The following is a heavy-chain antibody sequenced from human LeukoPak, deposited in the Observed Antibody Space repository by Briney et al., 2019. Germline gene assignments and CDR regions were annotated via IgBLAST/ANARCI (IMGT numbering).Heavy chain of an antibody. Sequence: GGSLRLSCAASGFTFSSYAMNWVRQAPGKGLEWVSAISGSGGSTYYADSVKGRFTISRDNSKNSLYLQMNSLRAENTAVYYCAREDDSSSFDYWGQGTLVTVSS. J-gene: IGHJ4*02. D-gene: IGHD6-13*01. CDR1: GFTFSSYA. V-gene: IGHV3-23*01. CDR3: AREDDSSSFDY. CDR2: ISGSGGST.